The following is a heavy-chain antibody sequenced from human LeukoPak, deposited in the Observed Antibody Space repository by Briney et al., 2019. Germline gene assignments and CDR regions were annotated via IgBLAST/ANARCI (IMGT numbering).Heavy chain of an antibody. V-gene: IGHV3-30*18. Sequence: GGSLRLSCAASRFTFSSYGMNWVRQAPGKGLEWVAVISYDGSNKYYADSVKGRFTISRDNSKNTHLQMNSLRAEDTAVYYCAKDRSPRFCGGGSCYSAPFGMDVWGQGTTVKVSS. D-gene: IGHD2-15*01. CDR1: RFTFSSYG. J-gene: IGHJ6*02. CDR3: AKDRSPRFCGGGSCYSAPFGMDV. CDR2: ISYDGSNK.